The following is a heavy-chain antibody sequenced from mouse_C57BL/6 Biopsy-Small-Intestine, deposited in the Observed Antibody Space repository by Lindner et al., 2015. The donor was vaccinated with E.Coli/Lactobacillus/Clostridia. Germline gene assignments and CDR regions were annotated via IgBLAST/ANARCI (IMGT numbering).Heavy chain of an antibody. CDR3: TRRDSGDYFDY. Sequence: VQLQESGPELVKPGASVKISCKASGYTFTDYNMDWVKQSHGKSLEWIGYTYPNNGGIGYNEKFKNKATLTVDKSFSTAYMELHSLTSEDSAVYYCTRRDSGDYFDYWGQGTTLTVSS. D-gene: IGHD1-1*02. J-gene: IGHJ2*01. CDR1: GYTFTDYN. V-gene: IGHV1-34*02. CDR2: TYPNNGGI.